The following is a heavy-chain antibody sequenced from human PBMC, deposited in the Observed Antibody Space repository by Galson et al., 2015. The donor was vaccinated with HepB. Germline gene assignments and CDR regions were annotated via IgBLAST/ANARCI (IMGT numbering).Heavy chain of an antibody. V-gene: IGHV3-33*01. CDR1: GFTFSSYG. CDR2: IWYDGSNK. J-gene: IGHJ3*02. D-gene: IGHD3-10*01. CDR3: AREAWFGELLGPGAFDI. Sequence: SLRLSCAASGFTFSSYGMHWVRQAPGKGLEWVAVIWYDGSNKYYADSVKGRFTISRDNSKNTLYLQMNSLRAEDTAVYYCAREAWFGELLGPGAFDIWGQGTMVTVSS.